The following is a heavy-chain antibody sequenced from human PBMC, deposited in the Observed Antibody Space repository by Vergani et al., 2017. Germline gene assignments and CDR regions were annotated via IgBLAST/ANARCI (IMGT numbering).Heavy chain of an antibody. V-gene: IGHV1-2*02. D-gene: IGHD6-13*01. CDR3: ARPDIAAALWVGFDP. Sequence: QVQLVQSGAEVKKPGASVKVSCKASGYTFTGYYMHWVRQAPGQGLEWMGWINPNSGGTNYAQKFQGRVTMTRDTSISTAYMERSRLRSDDTAVYYCARPDIAAALWVGFDPWGQGTLVTVSS. J-gene: IGHJ5*02. CDR1: GYTFTGYY. CDR2: INPNSGGT.